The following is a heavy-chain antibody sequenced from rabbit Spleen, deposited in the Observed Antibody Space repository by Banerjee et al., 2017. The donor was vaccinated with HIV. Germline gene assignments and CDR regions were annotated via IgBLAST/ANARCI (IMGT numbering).Heavy chain of an antibody. CDR3: ARSTYGYDDYGDLYYAAMDL. Sequence: EQLEESGGGLVKPEGSLTLTCKASGFDFSSTYWIFWVRQAPGKGPEWIGCINSGSSGTTFSASWAKGRFTISRSSSTTVTLQMTSLTAADTATYFCARSTYGYDDYGDLYYAAMDLWGQGTLVTVS. CDR2: INSGSSGTT. CDR1: GFDFSSTYW. V-gene: IGHV1S45*01. J-gene: IGHJ6*01. D-gene: IGHD2-1*01.